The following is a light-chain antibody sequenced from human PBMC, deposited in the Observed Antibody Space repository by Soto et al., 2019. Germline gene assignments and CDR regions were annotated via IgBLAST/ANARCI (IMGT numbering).Light chain of an antibody. CDR3: SSYTSSSIVV. CDR1: SSDVGGYNY. V-gene: IGLV2-14*01. J-gene: IGLJ2*01. Sequence: QSALTQPASVSGSPGQSITISCTGTSSDVGGYNYVSWYQQHPGKAPKLMIYEVSNRPSGVSNRFSGSKSGNTASLTISGLQAEDEADYYCSSYTSSSIVVFGGGTKVTV. CDR2: EVS.